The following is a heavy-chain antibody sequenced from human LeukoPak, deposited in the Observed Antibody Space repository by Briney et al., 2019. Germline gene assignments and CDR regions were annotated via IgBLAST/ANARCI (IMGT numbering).Heavy chain of an antibody. J-gene: IGHJ5*02. V-gene: IGHV4-30-2*01. CDR1: GGSTSSGGYS. CDR2: IYHSGST. Sequence: PSETLSLTCAVSGGSTSSGGYSWSWIRQPPGTGLEWLGYIYHSGSTYYNPSLKSRVTISVDRSKNQFSLKLSSVTAADTAVYYCARGQYQLLLGYWFDPWGQGTLVTVSS. CDR3: ARGQYQLLLGYWFDP. D-gene: IGHD2-2*01.